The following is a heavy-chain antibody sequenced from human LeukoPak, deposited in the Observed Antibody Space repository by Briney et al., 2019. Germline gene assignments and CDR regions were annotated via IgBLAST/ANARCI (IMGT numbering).Heavy chain of an antibody. V-gene: IGHV1-69*13. CDR3: ARTQDIPITSYYYYYMDV. D-gene: IGHD2-15*01. J-gene: IGHJ6*03. Sequence: SVKVSCKASGGTFSSYAISWVRQAPGQGLEWMGGIIPIFGTANYAQKFQGRVTITADESTSTAYMELSSLRSEDTAVYCCARTQDIPITSYYYYYMDVWGKGTTVTVSS. CDR1: GGTFSSYA. CDR2: IIPIFGTA.